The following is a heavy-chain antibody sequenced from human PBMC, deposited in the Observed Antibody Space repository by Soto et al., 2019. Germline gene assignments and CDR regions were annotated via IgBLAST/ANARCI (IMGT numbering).Heavy chain of an antibody. J-gene: IGHJ6*02. CDR2: FIPIFGTT. CDR1: GGTLISYA. V-gene: IGHV1-69*13. D-gene: IGHD3-10*01. Sequence: SVKVSCKAPGGTLISYAISWVRQVPGQGLEWMGEFIPIFGTTNHPQKFQGRVTITADESTTTAYMELSSLTFEDTAVYYCATGAVRVITMRDYHYGMSDWGQGTTVTVSS. CDR3: ATGAVRVITMRDYHYGMSD.